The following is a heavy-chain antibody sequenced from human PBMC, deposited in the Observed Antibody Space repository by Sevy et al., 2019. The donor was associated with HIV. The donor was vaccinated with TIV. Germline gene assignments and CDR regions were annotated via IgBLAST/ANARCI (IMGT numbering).Heavy chain of an antibody. CDR2: IKQDGSEK. CDR1: GFTFSSYW. J-gene: IGHJ6*02. CDR3: ARENRATGDSVYYCYYGMDV. V-gene: IGHV3-7*01. D-gene: IGHD1-26*01. Sequence: GGSLRLSCAASGFTFSSYWMSWVRQAPGKGLEWVANIKQDGSEKYYVDSVKGRFTISRDNAKNSLYLQMNSLRAEDTAVYYRARENRATGDSVYYCYYGMDVWGQGTTVTVS.